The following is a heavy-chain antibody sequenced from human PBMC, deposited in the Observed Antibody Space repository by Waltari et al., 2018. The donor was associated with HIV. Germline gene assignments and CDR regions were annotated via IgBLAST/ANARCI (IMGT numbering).Heavy chain of an antibody. D-gene: IGHD6-6*01. Sequence: QVQLVQSGAEVKKPGSSVKVSCKASGDTFSSYTISGVRQAPGQGLEWMGGRVPIFGTSNYSQKFQGIVTITADESTSTAFMGLSSLRSDDTAVYYCATLRARRGIDYWGQGTLVTVSS. V-gene: IGHV1-69*12. J-gene: IGHJ4*02. CDR1: GDTFSSYT. CDR3: ATLRARRGIDY. CDR2: RVPIFGTS.